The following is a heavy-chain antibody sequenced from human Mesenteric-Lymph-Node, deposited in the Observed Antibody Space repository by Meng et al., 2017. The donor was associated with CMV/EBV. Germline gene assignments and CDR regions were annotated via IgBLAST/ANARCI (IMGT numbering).Heavy chain of an antibody. CDR1: GGSISSSSYY. D-gene: IGHD2-2*01. CDR2: IYYSGST. V-gene: IGHV4-39*07. CDR3: ARTLPLGYCSSIISSYYGY. J-gene: IGHJ4*02. Sequence: GSLRLSCTVSGGSISSSSYYWGWIRQPPGKGLEWIGSIYYSGSTYYNPSLKSRATISIDTSQNRFSLSLTSVTAADTAIYYCARTLPLGYCSSIISSYYGYWGQGALVTVSS.